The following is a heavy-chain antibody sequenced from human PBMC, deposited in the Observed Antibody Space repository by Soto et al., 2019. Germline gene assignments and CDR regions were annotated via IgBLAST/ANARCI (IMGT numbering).Heavy chain of an antibody. CDR2: IYPGDSDT. Sequence: GESLKISCKGSGYSFTSYWIGWVRQMPGKGLEWMGIIYPGDSDTRYSPSFQGQVTISADKSISTAYLQWSSLKASDTAMYYCATPGAYRLGDGYYYYGMDVWGQGTTVTVSS. V-gene: IGHV5-51*01. D-gene: IGHD5-12*01. J-gene: IGHJ6*02. CDR1: GYSFTSYW. CDR3: ATPGAYRLGDGYYYYGMDV.